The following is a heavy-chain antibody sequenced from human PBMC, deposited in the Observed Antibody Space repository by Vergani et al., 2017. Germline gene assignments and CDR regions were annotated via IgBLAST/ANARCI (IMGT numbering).Heavy chain of an antibody. CDR3: ARGDGEWGSGYWFDP. D-gene: IGHD3-3*01. CDR2: IFYSGNT. Sequence: QVQLQESGPGLVKPSQILSLTCTVSGGSISSDNYYWSWIRQHPGKGLEWIGYIFYSGNTYYNPSLKSRVNISVDTSKNQFSLKLSSVTAADTAVYYCARGDGEWGSGYWFDPWGQGTLVTVSS. V-gene: IGHV4-31*03. J-gene: IGHJ5*02. CDR1: GGSISSDNYY.